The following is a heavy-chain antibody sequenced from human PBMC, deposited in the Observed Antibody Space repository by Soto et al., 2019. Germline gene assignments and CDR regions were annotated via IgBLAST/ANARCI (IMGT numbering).Heavy chain of an antibody. D-gene: IGHD6-13*01. Sequence: GASVTVSCQASGYTFTSYGIIWVRQAPGQGLEWMGWISAYNGNTNYAHKLQGRVTMTTDTSTSTAYMELRSLRSDDTAVYYCAKHRPETSRGLWYSSSWDSPDYWGQGTLVTVSS. J-gene: IGHJ4*02. V-gene: IGHV1-18*01. CDR2: ISAYNGNT. CDR3: AKHRPETSRGLWYSSSWDSPDY. CDR1: GYTFTSYG.